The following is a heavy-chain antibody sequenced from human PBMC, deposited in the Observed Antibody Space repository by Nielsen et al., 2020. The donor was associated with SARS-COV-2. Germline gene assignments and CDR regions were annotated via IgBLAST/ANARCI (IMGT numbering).Heavy chain of an antibody. Sequence: GESLKISCAASGFTFSSYGMHWVRQAPGKGLEWVAVIWYDGSNKYYADSVKGRFTISRDNSKNTLYLQMNSLRAEDTAVYYCANLLQDYYDSSGPSDYWGQGTLVTVSS. CDR3: ANLLQDYYDSSGPSDY. CDR1: GFTFSSYG. V-gene: IGHV3-30*02. J-gene: IGHJ4*02. D-gene: IGHD3-22*01. CDR2: IWYDGSNK.